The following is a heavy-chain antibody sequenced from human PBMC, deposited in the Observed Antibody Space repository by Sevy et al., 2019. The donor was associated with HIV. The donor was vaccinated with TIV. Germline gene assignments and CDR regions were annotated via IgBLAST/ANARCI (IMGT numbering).Heavy chain of an antibody. Sequence: ASVKVSCKASGYTFTSYGISWVRQAPGQGLEWMGWISAYNGNTDYAQKIQGRVTMTTDTSTSTAYVGLRSLRSDDTALYYCARSMKGGTNGVCQSDYWGQGTLVTVSS. CDR2: ISAYNGNT. V-gene: IGHV1-18*01. CDR1: GYTFTSYG. J-gene: IGHJ4*02. CDR3: ARSMKGGTNGVCQSDY. D-gene: IGHD2-8*01.